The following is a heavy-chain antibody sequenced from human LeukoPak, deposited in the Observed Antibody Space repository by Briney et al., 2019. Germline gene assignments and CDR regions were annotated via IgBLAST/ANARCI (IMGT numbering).Heavy chain of an antibody. CDR2: MHHSGST. Sequence: SETLSLTCTVSDFSINSGYHWGWVRPPPGKGLEWIGSMHHSGSTYYNPFLKSRVTMSTDTSKSQFSLKLSSVTAADTAVYYCARDRSYFTFDYWGQGTLVTVSS. D-gene: IGHD3-10*01. J-gene: IGHJ4*02. CDR1: DFSINSGYH. V-gene: IGHV4-38-2*02. CDR3: ARDRSYFTFDY.